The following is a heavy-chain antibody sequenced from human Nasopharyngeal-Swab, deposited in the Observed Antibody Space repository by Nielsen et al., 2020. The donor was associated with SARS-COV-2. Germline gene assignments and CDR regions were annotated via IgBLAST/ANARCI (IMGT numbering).Heavy chain of an antibody. Sequence: SETLSLTCTVSSDSISPYFWNWIRQPPGMGLEWIGYISHSGSTNYTPSLKSRVTISIDTSKKQLSLKLRSVTAADTAVYYCARIDGWGAMDVWGQGTTVPSP. D-gene: IGHD3-10*01. V-gene: IGHV4-59*13. J-gene: IGHJ6*02. CDR3: ARIDGWGAMDV. CDR1: SDSISPYF. CDR2: ISHSGST.